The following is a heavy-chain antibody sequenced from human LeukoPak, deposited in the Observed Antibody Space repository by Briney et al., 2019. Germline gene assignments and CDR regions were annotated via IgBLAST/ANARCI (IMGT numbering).Heavy chain of an antibody. CDR3: ARRLEWQQHYDY. CDR2: MYSGGST. Sequence: PGGSLRLSCAASGFTVSSNYMNWVRQAPGKGLEWVSVMYSGGSTFYGDSVKGRFTISRDNAKNSLYLQMNSLRAEDTAVYYCARRLEWQQHYDYWGQGTLVTVSS. V-gene: IGHV3-66*01. J-gene: IGHJ4*02. CDR1: GFTVSSNY. D-gene: IGHD6-13*01.